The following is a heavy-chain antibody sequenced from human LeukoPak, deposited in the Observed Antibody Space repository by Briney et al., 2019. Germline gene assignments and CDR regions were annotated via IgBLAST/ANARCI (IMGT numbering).Heavy chain of an antibody. V-gene: IGHV3-11*04. D-gene: IGHD2-15*01. Sequence: GGSLRLSCAASGFTFSDYYMSWIRQAPGKGLEWISYISSSGSTIYYADSVKGRFTISRDNAKNTLYLQMNSLRAEDTAVYYCARDEEVVAATLDYWGQGTLVAVSS. CDR1: GFTFSDYY. CDR2: ISSSGSTI. CDR3: ARDEEVVAATLDY. J-gene: IGHJ4*02.